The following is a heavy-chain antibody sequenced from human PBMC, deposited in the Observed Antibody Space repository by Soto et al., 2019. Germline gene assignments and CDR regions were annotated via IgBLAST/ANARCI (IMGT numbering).Heavy chain of an antibody. CDR3: ARSPPSGDYPSLDYDY. J-gene: IGHJ4*02. V-gene: IGHV1-46*01. Sequence: ASVKVSCKASGYTFTSYYMHWVRQAPGQGLEWMGIINPSGGSTSYAQKFQGRVTMTRDTSTSTVYMELSSLGPEDTAVYYCARSPPSGDYPSLDYDYWGQGTLVTVSS. CDR1: GYTFTSYY. CDR2: INPSGGST. D-gene: IGHD4-17*01.